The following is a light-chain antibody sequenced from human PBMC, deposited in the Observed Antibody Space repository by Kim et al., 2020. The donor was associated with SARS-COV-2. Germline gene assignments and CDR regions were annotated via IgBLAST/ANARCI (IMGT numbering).Light chain of an antibody. CDR3: QQYNKWPRT. J-gene: IGKJ1*01. CDR2: GAS. V-gene: IGKV3-15*01. CDR1: QSVSSN. Sequence: EIVMTQSPATLSVSPGERATLSCRASQSVSSNLAWYQQKPGQAPRPVIYGASTRATGIPARFSGSGSGTEFTLTISSLQSEDFAVYYCQQYNKWPRTFGQGTKVDIK.